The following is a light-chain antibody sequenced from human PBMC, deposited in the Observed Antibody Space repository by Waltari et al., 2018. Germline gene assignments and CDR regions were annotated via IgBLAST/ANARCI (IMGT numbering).Light chain of an antibody. CDR3: YTRDIIGHQRV. CDR1: TVPKKF. V-gene: IGLV3-10*01. J-gene: IGLJ3*02. Sequence: SYELTQPPSVSVFPGQTARITCSGDTVPKKFVYWCQKKSCQAPVLGIYEDSKRTSGIPEKFSGSSLETMATLTSSGAQVEDEGDYYCYTRDIIGHQRVFDGGTKLSVL. CDR2: EDS.